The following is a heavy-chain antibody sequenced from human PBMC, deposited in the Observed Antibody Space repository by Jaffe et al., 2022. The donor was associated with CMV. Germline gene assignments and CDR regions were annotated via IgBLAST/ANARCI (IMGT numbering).Heavy chain of an antibody. V-gene: IGHV1-3*01. CDR3: ARAQVVITYYYYMDV. Sequence: QVQLVQSGAEVKKPGASVKVSCKASGYTFTSYAMHWVRQAPGQRLEWMGWINAGNGNTKYSQKFQGRVTITRDTSASTAYMELSSLRSEDTAVYYCARAQVVITYYYYMDVWGKGTTVTVSS. D-gene: IGHD3-22*01. J-gene: IGHJ6*03. CDR1: GYTFTSYA. CDR2: INAGNGNT.